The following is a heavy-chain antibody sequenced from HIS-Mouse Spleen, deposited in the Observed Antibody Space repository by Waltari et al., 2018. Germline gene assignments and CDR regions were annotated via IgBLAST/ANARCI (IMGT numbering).Heavy chain of an antibody. D-gene: IGHD6-19*01. J-gene: IGHJ4*02. CDR2: ISGSGGST. CDR1: GFTFSSHA. CDR3: AKDRQWLVRIYFDY. Sequence: SCAASGFTFSSHAMSWVRQAPGKGLEWVSAISGSGGSTYYADSVKGRFTISRDNSKNTLYLQMNSLSAEDTAVYYCAKDRQWLVRIYFDYWGQGTLVTVSS. V-gene: IGHV3-23*01.